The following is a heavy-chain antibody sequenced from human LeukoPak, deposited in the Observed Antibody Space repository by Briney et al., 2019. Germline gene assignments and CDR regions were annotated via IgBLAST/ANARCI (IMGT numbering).Heavy chain of an antibody. CDR3: AREETYYDSSGYRRPFDY. D-gene: IGHD3-22*01. V-gene: IGHV3-48*01. J-gene: IGHJ4*02. CDR2: ISSSSSTI. CDR1: GFTFSSYS. Sequence: AGGSLRLSCAASGFTFSSYSMNWVRQAPGKGLEWVSYISSSSSTIYYADSVKGRFTISRDNSKNTLYLQMNSLRAEDTAVYYCAREETYYDSSGYRRPFDYWGQGTLVTVSS.